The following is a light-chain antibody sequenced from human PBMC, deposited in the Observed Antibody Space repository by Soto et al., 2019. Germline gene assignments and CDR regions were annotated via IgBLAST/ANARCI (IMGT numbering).Light chain of an antibody. Sequence: MTQSPSTLSASVGDRVTLSCRASQSVSSNLAWYQQKPGQAPRLLMFGVSTRAAGIPARFSGSGSGTEFTLTISSLQSEDFAVYYCQQYNNWPRTFGQGTKVDIK. CDR3: QQYNNWPRT. CDR1: QSVSSN. CDR2: GVS. J-gene: IGKJ1*01. V-gene: IGKV3-15*01.